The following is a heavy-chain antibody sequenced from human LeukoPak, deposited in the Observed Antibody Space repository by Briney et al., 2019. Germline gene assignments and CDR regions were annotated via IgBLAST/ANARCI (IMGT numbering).Heavy chain of an antibody. V-gene: IGHV3-23*01. Sequence: PGGSLRLSCAASGFTFSSYAMSWVRQAPGKGLEWVSAISGSGGSTYYADSEKGRFTISRDNSKNTLYLQMNSLRAEDTAVYYCAKDTIAAAGTRWFDPWGQGTLVTVSS. CDR3: AKDTIAAAGTRWFDP. J-gene: IGHJ5*02. D-gene: IGHD6-13*01. CDR1: GFTFSSYA. CDR2: ISGSGGST.